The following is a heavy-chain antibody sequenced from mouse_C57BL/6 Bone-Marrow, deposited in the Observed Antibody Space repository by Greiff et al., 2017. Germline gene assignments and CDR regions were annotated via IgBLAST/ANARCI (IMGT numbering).Heavy chain of an antibody. D-gene: IGHD4-1*01. V-gene: IGHV1-81*01. J-gene: IGHJ2*01. CDR3: ARGGGNWDDYFDY. CDR1: GYTFTSYG. Sequence: VKLVESGAELARPGASVKLSCKASGYTFTSYGISWVKQRTGQGLEWIGEIYPRSGNTYYNEKFKGKATLTADKSSSTAYMELRSLTSEDSAVYFCARGGGNWDDYFDYWGQGTTLTVSS. CDR2: IYPRSGNT.